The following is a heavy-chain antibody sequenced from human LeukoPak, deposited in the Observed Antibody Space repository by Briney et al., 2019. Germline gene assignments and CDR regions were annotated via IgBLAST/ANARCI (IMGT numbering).Heavy chain of an antibody. V-gene: IGHV3-21*01. CDR1: GFTFSSYS. Sequence: PGGSLRLSCAASGFTFSSYSMNSVPQAPGKGLEWVSSISSSSSYIYYADSVKCRFTISRDNAKNSLYLQMNSLRAEDTAVYYCARADLSRGYYFDYWGQGTLVTVSS. CDR2: ISSSSSYI. J-gene: IGHJ4*02. D-gene: IGHD3-10*01. CDR3: ARADLSRGYYFDY.